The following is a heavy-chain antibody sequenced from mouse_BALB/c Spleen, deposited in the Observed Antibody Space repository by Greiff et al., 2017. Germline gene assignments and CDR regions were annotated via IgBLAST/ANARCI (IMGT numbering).Heavy chain of an antibody. V-gene: IGHV1-84*02. CDR2: IYPGSGNT. D-gene: IGHD3-2*01. CDR1: GYTFTDYY. J-gene: IGHJ2*01. CDR3: ARGLDSSGSYYFDY. Sequence: LMESGPELVKPGASVKISCKASGYTFTDYYINWVKQKPGQGLEWIGWIYPGSGNTKYNEKFKGKATLTVDTSSSTAYMQLSSLTSEDTAVYFCARGLDSSGSYYFDYWGQGTTLTVSS.